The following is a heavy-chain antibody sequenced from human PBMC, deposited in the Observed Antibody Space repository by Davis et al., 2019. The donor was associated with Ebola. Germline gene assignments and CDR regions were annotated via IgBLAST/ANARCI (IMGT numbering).Heavy chain of an antibody. CDR2: INHSGST. Sequence: SETLSLTCTVSGGSISSYYWSWIRQPPGKGLEWIGEINHSGSTNYNPSLKSRVTISVDTSKNQFSLKLSSVTAADTAVYYCARQRVLLWFGESNDAFDIWGQGTMVTVSS. CDR3: ARQRVLLWFGESNDAFDI. J-gene: IGHJ3*02. CDR1: GGSISSYY. D-gene: IGHD3-10*01. V-gene: IGHV4-34*01.